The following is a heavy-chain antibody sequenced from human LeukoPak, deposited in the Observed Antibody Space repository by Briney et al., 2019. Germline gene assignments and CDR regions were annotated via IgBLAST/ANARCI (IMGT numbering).Heavy chain of an antibody. J-gene: IGHJ4*02. Sequence: QPGGSLRLSCAASGVTFSSYAMHWVRQAPGKGLEYVSAISSNGGSTYYADSVKGRFTISRDNSDNTLYLQMSSLRAEGTALYYCVVAWGYCYGSFDYWGQGTLGTVSS. D-gene: IGHD5-18*01. CDR2: ISSNGGST. CDR1: GVTFSSYA. V-gene: IGHV3-64D*06. CDR3: VVAWGYCYGSFDY.